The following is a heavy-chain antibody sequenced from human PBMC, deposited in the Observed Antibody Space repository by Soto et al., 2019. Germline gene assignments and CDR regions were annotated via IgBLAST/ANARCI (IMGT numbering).Heavy chain of an antibody. J-gene: IGHJ4*02. V-gene: IGHV4-39*01. D-gene: IGHD6-13*01. CDR3: ARHTGIEAHFEF. Sequence: PSETLSLTCSFSVGSISSSSHYCGWIRQSPGKGLDWIGSIYYRGSAYYNPSLKSRVTISVDTSKNQFSLKLRSVTAADTSVYYCARHTGIEAHFEFWGQGTLVIVS. CDR1: VGSISSSSHY. CDR2: IYYRGSA.